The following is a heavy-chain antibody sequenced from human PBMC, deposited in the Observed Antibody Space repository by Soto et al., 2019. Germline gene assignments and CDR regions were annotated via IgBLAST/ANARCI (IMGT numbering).Heavy chain of an antibody. Sequence: SQTLSLTCAISGDSVSSNSAAWNWIRQSPSRGLEWLGRTYYRSKWYNDYAVSVKSRITINPDTSKNQFSLQLNSVTPEDTAVYFCARDFRDPYSYGSYYFDYWGQGTLFTVSS. D-gene: IGHD5-18*01. V-gene: IGHV6-1*01. CDR3: ARDFRDPYSYGSYYFDY. CDR1: GDSVSSNSAA. CDR2: TYYRSKWYN. J-gene: IGHJ4*02.